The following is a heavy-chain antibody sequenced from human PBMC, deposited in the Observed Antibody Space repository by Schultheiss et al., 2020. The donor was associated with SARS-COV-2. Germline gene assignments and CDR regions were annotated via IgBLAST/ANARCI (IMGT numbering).Heavy chain of an antibody. V-gene: IGHV4-59*01. CDR3: ARDLRPLRFHTGGYYSGIDV. CDR2: VHYSGNT. CDR1: GGSISSNY. Sequence: SETLSLTCTVSGGSISSNYWSWIRQSPGKGLEWIGYVHYSGNTNYNPSLKSRVTTSVDTSKNQFSLKLRSVTAADTALYYCARDLRPLRFHTGGYYSGIDVWGQGRTVTVSS. D-gene: IGHD3-3*01. J-gene: IGHJ6*02.